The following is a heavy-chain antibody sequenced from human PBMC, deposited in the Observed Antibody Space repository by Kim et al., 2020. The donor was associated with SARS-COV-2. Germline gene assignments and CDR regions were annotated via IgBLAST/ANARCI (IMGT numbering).Heavy chain of an antibody. Sequence: ASVKVSCKASGYTFTYYAIHWVRQAPGQGLEWMGWIIPRNGDTTFSQKFRGRVTITRDTAASAAYMRLTSLTFEATAVYYCARALSPNGTGYWGQGT. CDR3: ARALSPNGTGY. CDR2: IIPRNGDT. D-gene: IGHD1-1*01. V-gene: IGHV1-3*01. J-gene: IGHJ4*02. CDR1: GYTFTYYA.